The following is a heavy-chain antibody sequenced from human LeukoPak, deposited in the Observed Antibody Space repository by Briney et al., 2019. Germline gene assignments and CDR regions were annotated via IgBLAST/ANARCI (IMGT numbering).Heavy chain of an antibody. CDR3: AKFRSGGGSCYVVYFDY. CDR1: GFTFSSYA. CDR2: ISGSGGST. J-gene: IGHJ4*02. D-gene: IGHD2-15*01. Sequence: GGSLRLSCAAAGFTFSSYAMSWVRQAPGKGLEWVSAISGSGGSTYYADSVKGRFTISRDNSKNTLYLQMNSLRAEDTAVYYCAKFRSGGGSCYVVYFDYWGQGTLVTVSS. V-gene: IGHV3-23*01.